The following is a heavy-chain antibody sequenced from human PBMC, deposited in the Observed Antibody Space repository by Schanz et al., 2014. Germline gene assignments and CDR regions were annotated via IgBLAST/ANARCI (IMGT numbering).Heavy chain of an antibody. J-gene: IGHJ6*02. V-gene: IGHV3-11*06. CDR3: VKDLQRELLRDDHYYGMDV. Sequence: QVHLVESGGGVVRPGGSLRLSCVASGFTFSDYYMSWIRQAPGKGLEWVSYISHNSHYTNYADSVKGRFTISRDNSKNILYLQMNSLRAEDTAVYYCVKDLQRELLRDDHYYGMDVWGQGTTVTVSS. D-gene: IGHD1-26*01. CDR1: GFTFSDYY. CDR2: ISHNSHYT.